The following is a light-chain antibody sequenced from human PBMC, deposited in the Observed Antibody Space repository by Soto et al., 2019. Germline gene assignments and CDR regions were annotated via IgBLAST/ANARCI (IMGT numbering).Light chain of an antibody. J-gene: IGLJ1*01. Sequence: QSALTQPPSASGSPGQSVTISCTGTSSDVGTHGYVSWYQQHAGKAPKLMIYDVTKRPSGVPDRFSASKSGTSASLAISGLQSEDEADYYCASWDDSLNGHVFGTGTKLTVL. CDR1: SSDVGTHGY. CDR3: ASWDDSLNGHV. CDR2: DVT. V-gene: IGLV2-8*01.